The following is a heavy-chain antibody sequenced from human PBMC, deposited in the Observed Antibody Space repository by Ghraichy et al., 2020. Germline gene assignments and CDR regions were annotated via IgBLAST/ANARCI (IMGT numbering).Heavy chain of an antibody. CDR1: GGSISSSSYY. J-gene: IGHJ4*02. Sequence: TETLSHTCTVSGGSISSSSYYWGWIRQPPGKGLEWIGSIYYSGSTYYNPSLKSRVTISVDTSNNQFSLKLSSVTAADTAVYYCAGRIAAAGIGFDYWGQGTLVTVSS. D-gene: IGHD6-13*01. CDR2: IYYSGST. CDR3: AGRIAAAGIGFDY. V-gene: IGHV4-39*01.